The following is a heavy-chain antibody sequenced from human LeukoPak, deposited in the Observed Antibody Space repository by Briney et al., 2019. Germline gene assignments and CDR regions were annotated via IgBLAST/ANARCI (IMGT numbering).Heavy chain of an antibody. CDR3: ARDPTYYYDSSGYYSRGGFDY. CDR2: IYYSGST. D-gene: IGHD3-22*01. Sequence: NASETLSLTCTVSGGSISSSSYYWGWIRQPPGKGLEWIGSIYYSGSTYYNPSLKSRVTISVDTSKNQFSLKLSSVTAADTAVYYCARDPTYYYDSSGYYSRGGFDYWGQGTLVTVSS. J-gene: IGHJ4*02. CDR1: GGSISSSSYY. V-gene: IGHV4-39*07.